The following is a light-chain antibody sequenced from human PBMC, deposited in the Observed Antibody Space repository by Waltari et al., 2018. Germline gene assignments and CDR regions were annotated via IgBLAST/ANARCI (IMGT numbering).Light chain of an antibody. CDR1: SSDVGNYKR. CDR3: SSYAGSSKGV. J-gene: IGLJ2*01. CDR2: AVS. Sequence: QSALTQPASVSGSPGQSITISCTGTSSDVGNYKRVSWYQQHPGKAPKITVYAVSKRPSGVSDRFSGAKSGDMASLTISGLQPEDEAEYFCSSYAGSSKGVFGGGTKVTVL. V-gene: IGLV2-23*02.